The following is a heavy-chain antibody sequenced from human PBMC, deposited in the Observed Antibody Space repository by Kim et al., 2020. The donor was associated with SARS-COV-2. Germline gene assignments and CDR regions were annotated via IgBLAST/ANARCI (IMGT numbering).Heavy chain of an antibody. J-gene: IGHJ4*02. Sequence: SETLSLTCTVSGGSISSYYWSWIRQPPGKGLEWIGYIYYSGSTNYNPSLKSRVTISVDTSKNQFSLKLSSVTAADTAVYYCAREIAVAGIIDYWGQGTLV. CDR3: AREIAVAGIIDY. CDR1: GGSISSYY. CDR2: IYYSGST. V-gene: IGHV4-59*01. D-gene: IGHD6-19*01.